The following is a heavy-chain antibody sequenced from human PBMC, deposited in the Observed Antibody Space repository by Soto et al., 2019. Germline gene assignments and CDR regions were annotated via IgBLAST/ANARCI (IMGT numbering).Heavy chain of an antibody. J-gene: IGHJ6*02. CDR2: INHSGST. Sequence: SETLSLTCAVYGGSFSGYYWSWIRQPPGKGLEWIGEINHSGSTNYNPSLKSRVTISVDTSKNQFSLKLSSVTAADPAVYYCARGGIIAVASHYYGMDVWGQGTTVTVSS. CDR3: ARGGIIAVASHYYGMDV. D-gene: IGHD6-19*01. V-gene: IGHV4-34*01. CDR1: GGSFSGYY.